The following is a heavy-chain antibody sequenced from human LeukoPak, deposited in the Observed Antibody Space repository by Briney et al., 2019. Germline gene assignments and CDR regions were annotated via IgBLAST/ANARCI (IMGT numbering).Heavy chain of an antibody. CDR3: ARSAYHFDY. CDR1: GFTFSSHW. V-gene: IGHV3-7*01. Sequence: PGGSLRLSCAASGFTFSSHWMTWVRQAPGKGLEWVANINQDGSQKYYVDSVMGRFTISRDNAKNSLYLQLNNLRAEDTAVYYCARSAYHFDYWSQGIPVTVSS. CDR2: INQDGSQK. J-gene: IGHJ4*02.